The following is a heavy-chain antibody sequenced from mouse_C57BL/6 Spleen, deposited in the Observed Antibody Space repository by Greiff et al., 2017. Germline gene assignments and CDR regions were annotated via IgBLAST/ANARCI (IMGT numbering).Heavy chain of an antibody. CDR3: ASEGTDYYAMEY. J-gene: IGHJ4*01. D-gene: IGHD3-3*01. CDR2: ISAGGSYT. CDR1: GFTFSSYA. Sequence: DVQLLQSGAGLVKPGGSLKLSCAASGFTFSSYAMSWVRQTPEKRLEWVATISAGGSYTYYPDNVKGRCTISRDNAKNNRYLQLSQLKSEDTAMYYCASEGTDYYAMEYWGQGTSVTVSA. V-gene: IGHV5-4*01.